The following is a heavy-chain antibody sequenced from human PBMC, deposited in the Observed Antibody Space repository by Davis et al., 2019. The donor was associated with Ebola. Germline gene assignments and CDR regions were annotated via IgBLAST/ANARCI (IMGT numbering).Heavy chain of an antibody. CDR3: ARRLSNPRYFDWLIDPRGDYGLDV. V-gene: IGHV3-30-3*01. J-gene: IGHJ6*02. CDR1: GFTFSNFA. Sequence: PGGSLRLSCAASGFTFSNFAMHWVRQAPGKGLEWVAIISFDGTSEYLADSVKGRFTLSRDNSESTMFLHMNNLTNEDTGVYYCARRLSNPRYFDWLIDPRGDYGLDVWGQGTTVTVSS. D-gene: IGHD3-9*01. CDR2: ISFDGTSE.